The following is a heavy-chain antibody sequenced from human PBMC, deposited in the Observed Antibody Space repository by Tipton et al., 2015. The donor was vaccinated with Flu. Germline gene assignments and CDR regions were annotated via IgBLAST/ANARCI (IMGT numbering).Heavy chain of an antibody. J-gene: IGHJ4*02. CDR3: AKSPSYGDVFDY. D-gene: IGHD5-18*01. V-gene: IGHV3-23*01. CDR2: ISSGGDTI. CDR1: GFVFYSYA. Sequence: SLRLSCAASGFVFYSYAMSWVRQAPGKGLEWLALISSGGDTIYYADAVKGRFTISRDSSKNTLYLQMNSLRAEDTALYYCAKSPSYGDVFDYWGQGALVTVSS.